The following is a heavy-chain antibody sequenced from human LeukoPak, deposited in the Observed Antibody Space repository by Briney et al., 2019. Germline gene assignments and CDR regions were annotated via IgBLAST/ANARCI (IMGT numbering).Heavy chain of an antibody. CDR1: GGSISSSAYY. CDR2: IYYSGTT. D-gene: IGHD4-17*01. Sequence: PSETLSLTCTASGGSISSSAYYWGWIRQPPGKGLEWIGNIYYSGTTYYNPSLKSRVTISVDSSTSQFSLKLSSVTAADTAVYYCARLRDYGSSYFDYWGQGTLVTVSS. J-gene: IGHJ4*02. V-gene: IGHV4-39*01. CDR3: ARLRDYGSSYFDY.